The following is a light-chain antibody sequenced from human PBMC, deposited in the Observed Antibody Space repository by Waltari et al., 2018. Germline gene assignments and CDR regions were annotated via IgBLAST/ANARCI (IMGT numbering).Light chain of an antibody. CDR1: NIGTYS. CDR2: SDR. V-gene: IGLV3-21*04. J-gene: IGLJ1*01. CDR3: HVWHPHVDPGV. Sequence: SYVVTQPPSVSVAPGETATITCGGANIGTYSVPWYQQKAGQAPVLVIFSDRDRPSGIPDRFSGSNSGNTATLTISRVEAGDEARYYCHVWHPHVDPGVFGTGTEVTVL.